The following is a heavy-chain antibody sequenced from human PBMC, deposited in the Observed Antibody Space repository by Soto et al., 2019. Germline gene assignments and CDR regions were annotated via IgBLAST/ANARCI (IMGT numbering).Heavy chain of an antibody. CDR2: IIPILGIA. CDR3: ARSSSTSSGYGMDV. V-gene: IGHV1-69*02. CDR1: GGTFSSYT. D-gene: IGHD2-2*01. Sequence: QVQLVQSGAEVKKPGSSVKVSCKASGGTFSSYTISWVRQAPGQGLEWMGRIIPILGIANYAQKFHGRVTITADKSKSTAYMELSSLRSEDTAVYYCARSSSTSSGYGMDVWGQGTTVTVSS. J-gene: IGHJ6*02.